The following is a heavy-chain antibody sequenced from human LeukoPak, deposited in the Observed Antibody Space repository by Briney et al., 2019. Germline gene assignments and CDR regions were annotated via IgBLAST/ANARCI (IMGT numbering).Heavy chain of an antibody. V-gene: IGHV3-74*01. CDR1: GFTFSSYE. CDR3: ARGDGSGYVTDY. Sequence: GGSLRLSCAASGFTFSSYEMNWVRQAPGKGLVWVSRINSDGSSTSYADSVKGRFTISRDNAKNTLYLQMNSLRAEDTAVYYCARGDGSGYVTDYWGQGTLVTVSS. J-gene: IGHJ4*02. D-gene: IGHD3-22*01. CDR2: INSDGSST.